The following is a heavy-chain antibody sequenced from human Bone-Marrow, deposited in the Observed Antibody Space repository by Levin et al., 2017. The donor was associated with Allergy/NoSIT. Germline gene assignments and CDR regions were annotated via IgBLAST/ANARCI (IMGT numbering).Heavy chain of an antibody. CDR1: GGSISSYY. CDR3: ARDLYGNYYYGMDV. J-gene: IGHJ6*02. D-gene: IGHD1-14*01. CDR2: IYYSGST. Sequence: SETLSLTCTVSGGSISSYYWSWIRQPPGKGLEWIGYIYYSGSTNYNPSLKSRVTISVDTSKNQFSLKLSSVTAADTAVYYCARDLYGNYYYGMDVWGQGTTVTVSS. V-gene: IGHV4-59*01.